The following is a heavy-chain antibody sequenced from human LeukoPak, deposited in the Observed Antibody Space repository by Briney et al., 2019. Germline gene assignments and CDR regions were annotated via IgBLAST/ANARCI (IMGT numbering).Heavy chain of an antibody. CDR3: TYLRTPYYNDKWLDP. V-gene: IGHV3-48*04. Sequence: GGSLRLSCAASGFTFRTFSMNWVRQAPGKGLEWLSYISSGGTPIYYADSVKGRFTISRDDAQNLVYLQMNSLRAEDTAVYYCTYLRTPYYNDKWLDPWGQGALVTVSS. CDR2: ISSGGTPI. CDR1: GFTFRTFS. D-gene: IGHD3/OR15-3a*01. J-gene: IGHJ5*02.